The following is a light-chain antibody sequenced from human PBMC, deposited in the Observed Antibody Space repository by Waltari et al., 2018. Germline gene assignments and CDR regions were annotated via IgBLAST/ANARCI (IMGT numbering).Light chain of an antibody. Sequence: EIVMTQSPATLSVSPGERATLSCRASQTITDNLAWYQQKPGQAPRLLIYGASSRATGVSARFSGSGSGTDFTLTISSLQSDDFAIYYCQQYNTWPPLTFGGGTKVEIK. CDR2: GAS. V-gene: IGKV3-15*01. J-gene: IGKJ4*01. CDR1: QTITDN. CDR3: QQYNTWPPLT.